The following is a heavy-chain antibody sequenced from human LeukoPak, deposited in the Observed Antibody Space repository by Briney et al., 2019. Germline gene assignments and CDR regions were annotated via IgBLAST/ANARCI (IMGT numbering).Heavy chain of an antibody. CDR2: INPNSGGT. J-gene: IGHJ4*02. V-gene: IGHV1-2*02. CDR3: ARDNPGEGQVEQQPSVADY. D-gene: IGHD6-13*01. Sequence: VASVKVSCKASGYTFTGYYMHWVRQAPGQGLEWTGWINPNSGGTNYAQKFQGRVTMTRDTSISTAYMELSRLRSDDTAVYYCARDNPGEGQVEQQPSVADYWGQGTLVTVSS. CDR1: GYTFTGYY.